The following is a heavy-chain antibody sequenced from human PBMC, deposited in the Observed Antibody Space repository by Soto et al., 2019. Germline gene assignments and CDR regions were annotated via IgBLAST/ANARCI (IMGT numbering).Heavy chain of an antibody. CDR1: GFTFNAYA. CDR3: AKMASDYINSLDA. D-gene: IGHD4-4*01. Sequence: EVQLLESGGGLVQPGGSLRLSCAASGFTFNAYAMTWVRQAPGKGLEWVSSVGGSGGNTYYAHSVKGRFTISRDNFKNTLHLQMNRLRAEDTAVYFCAKMASDYINSLDACGQGTLVTVSS. J-gene: IGHJ5*02. V-gene: IGHV3-23*01. CDR2: VGGSGGNT.